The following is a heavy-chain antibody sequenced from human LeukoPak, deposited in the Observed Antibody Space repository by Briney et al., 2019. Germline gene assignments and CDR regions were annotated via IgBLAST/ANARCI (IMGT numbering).Heavy chain of an antibody. V-gene: IGHV3-53*01. D-gene: IGHD6-13*01. J-gene: IGHJ4*02. CDR3: ARGLAQAGILGVFDY. Sequence: PGGSLRPPSTAPGFPASSNHMNWVRQAPGKGLGWVSLIHSGGSTYSADSVKGRFTTSPDNPRNTLDLQMNTLRAEDTAVYYCARGLAQAGILGVFDYWGQGTLVTVSS. CDR1: GFPASSNH. CDR2: IHSGGST.